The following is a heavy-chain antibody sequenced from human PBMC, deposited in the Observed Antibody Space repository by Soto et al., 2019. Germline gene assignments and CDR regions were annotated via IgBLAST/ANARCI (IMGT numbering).Heavy chain of an antibody. CDR1: GGSISSGGYY. CDR2: IYYSGST. V-gene: IGHV4-31*03. J-gene: IGHJ6*02. CDR3: ARGYQGNYYGMDV. D-gene: IGHD3-16*02. Sequence: ASETLSLTCTVSGGSISSGGYYWSWIRQHPGKGPEWIGYIYYSGSTYYNPSLKSRVTISVDTSKNQFSLKLSSVTAADTAVYYCARGYQGNYYGMDVWGQGTTVTVSS.